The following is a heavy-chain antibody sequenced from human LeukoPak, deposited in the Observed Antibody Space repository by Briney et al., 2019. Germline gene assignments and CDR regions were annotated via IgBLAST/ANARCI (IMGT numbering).Heavy chain of an antibody. V-gene: IGHV3-21*01. CDR3: ARDPHHYSGFDY. D-gene: IGHD3-10*01. Sequence: GGSLRLSCAASGLTFSSYSMNWVRQAPGKGLEWVSSISSSSSYIYYADSVKGRFTISRDNAKNSLYLQMNSLRAEDTAVYYCARDPHHYSGFDYWGQGTLVTVSS. CDR2: ISSSSSYI. J-gene: IGHJ4*02. CDR1: GLTFSSYS.